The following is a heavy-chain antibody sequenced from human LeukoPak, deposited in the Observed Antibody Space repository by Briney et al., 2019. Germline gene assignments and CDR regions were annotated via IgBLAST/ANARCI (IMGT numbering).Heavy chain of an antibody. D-gene: IGHD3-22*01. CDR3: ARGIPYDGSGTGHFDY. CDR2: INHSGST. J-gene: IGHJ4*02. Sequence: SETLSLTCAVYGGSFSGYYWSWIRQPPGKGLEWIGEINHSGSTNYNPSLKSRVTISVDTSKNQFSLKLSSVTAADTAVYYCARGIPYDGSGTGHFDYWGQGTLVTVSS. CDR1: GGSFSGYY. V-gene: IGHV4-34*01.